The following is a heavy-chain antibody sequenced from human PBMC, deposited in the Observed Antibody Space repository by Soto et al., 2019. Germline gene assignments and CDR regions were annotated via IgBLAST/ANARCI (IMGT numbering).Heavy chain of an antibody. J-gene: IGHJ6*02. V-gene: IGHV3-30*03. CDR1: GFTFSNSG. D-gene: IGHD3-3*01. CDR2: LAYDGSEK. CDR3: VRFFDYYGMDV. Sequence: QVHLVESGGGVVQPGGSLRLSCAGSGFTFSNSGMHWVRQAPGKGLEWVAVLAYDGSEKYYADSVKGRFTISRDNSKNTLYLQMNSLRVEDTAVYYCVRFFDYYGMDVWGQETTVTVSS.